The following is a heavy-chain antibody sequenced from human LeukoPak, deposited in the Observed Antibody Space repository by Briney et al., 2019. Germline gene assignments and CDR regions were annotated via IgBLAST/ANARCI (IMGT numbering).Heavy chain of an antibody. V-gene: IGHV1-18*01. J-gene: IGHJ4*02. CDR3: ARGEKPYDY. Sequence: ASVKVSCKTSGYTFTYYVISWVRQAPGQGLEWMGWINAYNGDTNDAQKFQGRVTMTTDTSTSTAYMELRSLRSDDTAVYYCARGEKPYDYWGQGTLVSVSS. D-gene: IGHD1-26*01. CDR1: GYTFTYYV. CDR2: INAYNGDT.